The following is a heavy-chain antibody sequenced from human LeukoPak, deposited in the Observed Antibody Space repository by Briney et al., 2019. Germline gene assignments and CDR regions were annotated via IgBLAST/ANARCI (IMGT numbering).Heavy chain of an antibody. Sequence: GGSLRLSCAASGCTFSSYAMSWVRQAPGKGLEWVSAISGSGGATYYADSVKGRFTISRANSKGTLYLQMNSLRAEDTAVYYCAKNYDSSGYSLMDYWGQGTLVTVSS. V-gene: IGHV3-23*01. CDR3: AKNYDSSGYSLMDY. CDR1: GCTFSSYA. J-gene: IGHJ4*02. CDR2: ISGSGGAT. D-gene: IGHD3-22*01.